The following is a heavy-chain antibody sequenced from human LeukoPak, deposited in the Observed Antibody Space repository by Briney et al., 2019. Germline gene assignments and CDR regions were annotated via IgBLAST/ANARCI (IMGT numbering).Heavy chain of an antibody. CDR1: GFTFSGSA. V-gene: IGHV3-73*01. J-gene: IGHJ4*02. D-gene: IGHD6-19*01. CDR3: TTRVGQRTGIAVAGTDY. Sequence: GGSLRLSCAASGFTFSGSAMHWVRQASGKGLEWVGRIRSKANSYATAYAASVKGRFTISRDDSKNTAYLQMNSLKTEDTAVYYCTTRVGQRTGIAVAGTDYWGQGTLVTVSS. CDR2: IRSKANSYAT.